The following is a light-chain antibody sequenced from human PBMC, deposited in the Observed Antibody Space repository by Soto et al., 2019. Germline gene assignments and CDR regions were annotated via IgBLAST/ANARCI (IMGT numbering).Light chain of an antibody. CDR1: QSVSSN. CDR2: GAS. J-gene: IGKJ5*01. V-gene: IGKV3-15*01. CDR3: QQYNNWPPT. Sequence: EIVMTQSPATLSXXXXXXXXLXSXASQSVSSNLAWYXXKPGQXXRXXIYGASTRATGIPARFSGSGSGTEFTLTISSLQSEDFAVYYCQQYNNWPPTFGQGTRLEIK.